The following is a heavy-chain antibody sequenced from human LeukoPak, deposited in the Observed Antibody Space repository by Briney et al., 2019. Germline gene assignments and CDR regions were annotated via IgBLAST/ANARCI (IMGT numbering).Heavy chain of an antibody. J-gene: IGHJ4*02. CDR2: IQQDGSEK. V-gene: IGHV3-7*04. Sequence: GESLRLSCAASGFTFGDYWMSWVRQAPGKGLEWVANIQQDGSEKYYVDSVKGRFTISRDNAKKSLFLQVSSLRGEDTAVYYCARDRGFSYGIDFWGQGTLVTVSS. D-gene: IGHD5-18*01. CDR3: ARDRGFSYGIDF. CDR1: GFTFGDYW.